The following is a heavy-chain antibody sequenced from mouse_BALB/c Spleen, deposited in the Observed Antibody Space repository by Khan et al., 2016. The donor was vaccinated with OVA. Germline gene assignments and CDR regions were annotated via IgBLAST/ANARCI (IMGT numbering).Heavy chain of an antibody. D-gene: IGHD1-1*01. J-gene: IGHJ4*01. CDR1: GFTFSSFG. V-gene: IGHV5-17*02. CDR3: ARSTSVVARAMDY. Sequence: EVELVESGGGLVQPGGSRKLSCAASGFTFSSFGMHWVRQAPEKGLEWVAYISSGSSTIFYADTVKGRFTISRDNTKNPLFLQMTSLRSEDTAKYYCARSTSVVARAMDYWGQGTSVTVSS. CDR2: ISSGSSTI.